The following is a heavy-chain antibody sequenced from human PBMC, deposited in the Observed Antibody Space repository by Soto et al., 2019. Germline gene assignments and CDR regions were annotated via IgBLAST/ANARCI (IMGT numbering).Heavy chain of an antibody. J-gene: IGHJ4*02. CDR2: IYYSGST. Sequence: SETLSLTCTVSGGSISSGSYYWGWIRQPPGKGLEYIGYIYYSGSTNYNPSLKSRVTISVDTSKNQFSLKLSSVTAADMAVYYCARVSSSWGLVNYFDYWGQGTLVTVSS. CDR1: GGSISSGSYY. V-gene: IGHV4-61*01. D-gene: IGHD6-13*01. CDR3: ARVSSSWGLVNYFDY.